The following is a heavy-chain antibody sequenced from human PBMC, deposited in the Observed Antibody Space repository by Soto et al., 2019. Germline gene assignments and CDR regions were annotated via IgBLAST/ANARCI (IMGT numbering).Heavy chain of an antibody. CDR2: INHSGST. J-gene: IGHJ4*02. CDR3: ARDYYDSSGRPTIDY. D-gene: IGHD3-22*01. CDR1: GGSASSRSYY. V-gene: IGHV4-61*01. Sequence: SETLSLTCTVSGGSASSRSYYLSCIRQPPGKGLEWIGYINHSGSTNYNPSLKSRVTISVDTSKNQFSLKLSSVAAADTAAYYCARDYYDSSGRPTIDYWGQGTLVTVSS.